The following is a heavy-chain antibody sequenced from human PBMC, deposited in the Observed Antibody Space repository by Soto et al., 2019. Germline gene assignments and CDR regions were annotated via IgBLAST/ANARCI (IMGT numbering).Heavy chain of an antibody. CDR3: ASDSGDSSTFYYCYGMAV. J-gene: IGHJ6*02. D-gene: IGHD6-19*01. CDR1: GYTFRSYS. CDR2: ISSSSGYI. V-gene: IGHV3-21*06. Sequence: EVQLVESGGGLVKPGGSLRLSCAASGYTFRSYSMHWVRQAPGRGLEWVSSISSSSGYIYYADSVKGRFTISRDNAENSRYLPINSLRAEYTAVHYCASDSGDSSTFYYCYGMAVWGQATTVSVSS.